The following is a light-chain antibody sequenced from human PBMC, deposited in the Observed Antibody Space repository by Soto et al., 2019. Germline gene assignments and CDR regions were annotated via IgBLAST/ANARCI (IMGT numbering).Light chain of an antibody. CDR1: QSVSSRY. J-gene: IGKJ1*01. CDR3: QQYVNARWT. Sequence: EIVLTQSPGTLSLSPGERATLSCRASQSVSSRYFAWYQQKPGQAPRLFISGASTRATGIPDRFSGSGSGTDCTLTISRLEPEDFAVYYCQQYVNARWTFGQGTKVEIK. CDR2: GAS. V-gene: IGKV3-20*01.